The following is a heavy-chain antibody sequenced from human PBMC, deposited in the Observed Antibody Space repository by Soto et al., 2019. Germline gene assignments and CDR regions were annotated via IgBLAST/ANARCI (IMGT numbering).Heavy chain of an antibody. CDR2: IYWDDDK. Sequence: QITLKESGPTLMKPTQTLTLTCTFSGFSLSTSGVGVGWIRQPPGKALEWLALIYWDDDKRYSPSLKSRLTITTDTSKNQVVLTMTNMDPVDTATYHCVHLPHSAHFYYWGQGTLVTVSS. CDR1: GFSLSTSGVG. J-gene: IGHJ4*02. CDR3: VHLPHSAHFYY. V-gene: IGHV2-5*02. D-gene: IGHD5-18*01.